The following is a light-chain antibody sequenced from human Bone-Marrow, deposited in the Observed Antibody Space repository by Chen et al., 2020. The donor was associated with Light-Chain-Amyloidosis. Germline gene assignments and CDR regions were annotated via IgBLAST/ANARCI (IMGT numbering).Light chain of an antibody. CDR3: SSYTISNPLV. CDR1: SSDVGGDNH. V-gene: IGLV2-14*01. CDR2: EVT. J-gene: IGLJ1*01. Sequence: QSVLTQPASVYGPPGQWSTIPCTGTSSDVGGDNHVSWYHQHPDKAPKLMIYEVTKRPSWVPDRFSCSKSNNTASLIISVLQTEDEADYFCSSYTISNPLVFGSGTRVTVL.